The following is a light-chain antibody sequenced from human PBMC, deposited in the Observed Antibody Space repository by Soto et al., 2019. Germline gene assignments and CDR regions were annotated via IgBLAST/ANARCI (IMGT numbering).Light chain of an antibody. CDR3: HQYHSLPLT. Sequence: DIQMTQSSSSLSASVGDRVTITCQASQDISNSISWYQQRPGKAPKLVIHDASTLETGVPSRLSGCGSGTEFTFTITTLQTEDTATYYCHQYHSLPLTFGGGTKVEIK. CDR1: QDISNS. V-gene: IGKV1-33*01. J-gene: IGKJ4*01. CDR2: DAS.